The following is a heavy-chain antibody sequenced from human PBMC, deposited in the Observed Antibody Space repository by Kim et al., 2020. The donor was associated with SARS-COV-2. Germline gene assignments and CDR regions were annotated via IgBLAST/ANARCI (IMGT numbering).Heavy chain of an antibody. CDR2: INHSGST. CDR1: GGSFSGYY. D-gene: IGHD2-2*01. CDR3: AREDVVVPAAFEFDP. J-gene: IGHJ5*02. Sequence: SETLSLTCAVYGGSFSGYYWSWIRQPPGKGLEWIGEINHSGSTNYNPSLKSRVTISVDTSKNQFSLKLSSVTAADTAVYYCAREDVVVPAAFEFDPWGQGTRVTVSS. V-gene: IGHV4-34*01.